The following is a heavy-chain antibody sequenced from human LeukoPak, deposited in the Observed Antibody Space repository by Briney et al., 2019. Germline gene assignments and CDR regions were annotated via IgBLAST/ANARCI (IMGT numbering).Heavy chain of an antibody. J-gene: IGHJ4*02. V-gene: IGHV3-23*01. CDR3: ARVKEAAAFDY. D-gene: IGHD6-25*01. CDR2: ISGSGFT. CDR1: GFTFSSYV. Sequence: GGSLRLSCAASGFTFSSYVMSWVRQAPGKGLEWVSAISGSGFTYYADSVKGRFTISRDNAKNSLYLQMNSLRAEETAVYYCARVKEAAAFDYWGQGALVTVSS.